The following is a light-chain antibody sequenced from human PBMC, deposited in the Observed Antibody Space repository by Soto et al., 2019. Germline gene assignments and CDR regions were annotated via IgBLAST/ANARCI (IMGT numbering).Light chain of an antibody. V-gene: IGKV3-11*01. CDR3: QQRSNWPPIT. J-gene: IGKJ5*01. Sequence: EIVMTHSPATLSVSPWEIATLSCGASQSVSSDLAWYQQKPGQAPRLLIYDASNRATGIPARFSGSGSGTDFTLTISSLEAEDFAVYYCQQRSNWPPITFGQGTRLEIK. CDR2: DAS. CDR1: QSVSSD.